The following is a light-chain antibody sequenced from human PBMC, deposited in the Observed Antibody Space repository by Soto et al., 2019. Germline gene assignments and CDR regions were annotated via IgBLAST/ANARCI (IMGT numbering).Light chain of an antibody. CDR3: SSYTSSRAYV. CDR2: EVS. Sequence: QSALTQPASVSGSPGQSITISCTGTSSDVGGYNYVSWYQQQSGEAPKLMIHEVSNLPSGDSNRFSGSKSGNTASLTLSGLQAEDEADYYCSSYTSSRAYVFGIGTKAT. J-gene: IGLJ1*01. V-gene: IGLV2-14*01. CDR1: SSDVGGYNY.